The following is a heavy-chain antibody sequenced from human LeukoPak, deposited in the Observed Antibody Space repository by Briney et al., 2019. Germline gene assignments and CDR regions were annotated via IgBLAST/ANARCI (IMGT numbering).Heavy chain of an antibody. CDR3: ASGKREYSNDWYYWFDP. D-gene: IGHD6-19*01. J-gene: IGHJ5*02. V-gene: IGHV4-34*01. Sequence: SETLSLTCAVYGGSFSGYYWSWIRQPPGKGLEWIGEINHSGSTNYNPSLKSRVTMSVDKSRNQFSLKLSSVTAADTAVYYCASGKREYSNDWYYWFDPWGQGTLVTVSS. CDR2: INHSGST. CDR1: GGSFSGYY.